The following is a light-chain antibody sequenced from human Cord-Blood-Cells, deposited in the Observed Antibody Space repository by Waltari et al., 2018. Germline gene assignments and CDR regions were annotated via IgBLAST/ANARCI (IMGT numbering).Light chain of an antibody. V-gene: IGLV2-14*01. Sequence: QSALTQPASVSGSPGQSITISCPGTSSAVGGSNSVPWYQQHPGKAPKLMIYDVSKRPSGVSNSFSGSKSGNTASLTISGLQAEDEADYYCSSYTSSSTYVVFGGGTKLTVL. J-gene: IGLJ2*01. CDR3: SSYTSSSTYVV. CDR2: DVS. CDR1: SSAVGGSNS.